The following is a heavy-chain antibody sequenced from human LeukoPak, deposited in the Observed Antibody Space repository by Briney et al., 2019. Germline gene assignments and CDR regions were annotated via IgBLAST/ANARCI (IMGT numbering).Heavy chain of an antibody. Sequence: GGSLRLSCAASGFAFSSYAMSWVRQAPGKGLEWVSGLSGSGGSTYYTDSVKGRFTISRDNSKNTLYLQMNSLRAEDTALYYCAKDEESYYDSSGYYISWGQGTLVTVSS. D-gene: IGHD3-22*01. J-gene: IGHJ5*02. CDR1: GFAFSSYA. V-gene: IGHV3-23*01. CDR3: AKDEESYYDSSGYYIS. CDR2: LSGSGGST.